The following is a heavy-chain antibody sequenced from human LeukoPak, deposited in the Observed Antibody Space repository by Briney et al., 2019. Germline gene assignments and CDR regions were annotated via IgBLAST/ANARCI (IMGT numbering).Heavy chain of an antibody. D-gene: IGHD3-10*01. CDR3: ARQKLSRFTMVRGVTSRGDAFDI. J-gene: IGHJ3*02. CDR2: INHSGST. V-gene: IGHV4-34*01. Sequence: SETLSLTCAVYGGSFSGYYWSWIRQPPGKGLEWIGEINHSGSTNYNPSLKSRVTTSVDTSKNEFSLKLSSVTAADTAVYYCARQKLSRFTMVRGVTSRGDAFDIWGQGTMVTVSS. CDR1: GGSFSGYY.